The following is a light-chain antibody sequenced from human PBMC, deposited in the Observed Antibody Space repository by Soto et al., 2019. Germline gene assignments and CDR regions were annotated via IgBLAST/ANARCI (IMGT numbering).Light chain of an antibody. V-gene: IGLV2-11*01. CDR2: GVS. J-gene: IGLJ1*01. Sequence: QSALTQPRSVSASPGQSVTISCTGTRSDVGGYNYVSWYQHHPGKAPKLMIYGVSARPSEVPDRFSGSKSGNTASLTISGLQAEDEADYYCCSYAGTPYVFGTGTKVTVL. CDR3: CSYAGTPYV. CDR1: RSDVGGYNY.